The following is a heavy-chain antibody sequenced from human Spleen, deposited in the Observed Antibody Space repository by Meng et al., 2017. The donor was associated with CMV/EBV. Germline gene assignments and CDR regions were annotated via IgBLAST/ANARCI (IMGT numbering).Heavy chain of an antibody. J-gene: IGHJ6*02. Sequence: SVKVSCKASGGTFSSFSFSWMRQAPGQGLEWVGGIIPLFGIANYAQKFQGRVTITTDESTSTAYMSLSSLRSEDTAVYYCARDRTGDCSSTSCYNFYYYYGMDVWCQGTTVTVSS. CDR1: GGTFSSFS. D-gene: IGHD2-2*02. CDR2: IIPLFGIA. CDR3: ARDRTGDCSSTSCYNFYYYYGMDV. V-gene: IGHV1-69*05.